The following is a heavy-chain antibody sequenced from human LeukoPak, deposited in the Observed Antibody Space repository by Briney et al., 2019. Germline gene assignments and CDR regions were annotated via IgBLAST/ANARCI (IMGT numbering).Heavy chain of an antibody. D-gene: IGHD6-13*01. J-gene: IGHJ4*02. CDR3: ARDVVAAAGTWDY. CDR2: INHSGST. CDR1: GGSFSGYY. Sequence: PSETLSLTCAVYGGSFSGYYWSWIRQPPGKGLEWIGEINHSGSTNYKPSLKSRVTISVDTSKNQLSLKLRSVTAADTAVYYCARDVVAAAGTWDYWGQGTLVTVSS. V-gene: IGHV4-34*01.